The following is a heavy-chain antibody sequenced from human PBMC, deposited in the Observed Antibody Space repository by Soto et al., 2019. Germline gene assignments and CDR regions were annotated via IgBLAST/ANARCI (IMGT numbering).Heavy chain of an antibody. J-gene: IGHJ6*04. D-gene: IGHD6-13*01. V-gene: IGHV3-9*01. Sequence: GGSLRLSCAASGFTFDDYAMHWFRQAPGKGLEWASGISRNSGSIGYADSVKGRFTIYRDTAKNSLDLQMNSLRAEDTALYYCAKGGKQQLAQDYYYYYGMDAWGEGTTVTVSS. CDR2: ISRNSGSI. CDR3: AKGGKQQLAQDYYYYYGMDA. CDR1: GFTFDDYA.